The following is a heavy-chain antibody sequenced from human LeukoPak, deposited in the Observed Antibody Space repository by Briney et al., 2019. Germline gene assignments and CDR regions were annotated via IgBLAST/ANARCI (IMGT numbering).Heavy chain of an antibody. J-gene: IGHJ6*03. D-gene: IGHD6-13*01. V-gene: IGHV3-21*04. CDR2: ISSCKSYK. CDR1: GFIFSIYS. Sequence: PGGSLRLSCAASGFIFSIYSMNCVRQAPGKGLEGVSSISSCKSYKYDAETVKCRFTIARDNAKNSLYLQMNSLRAKDMALYYCAKADGSSWLPTEPSWGYMDVWGKGTTVTVSS. CDR3: AKADGSSWLPTEPSWGYMDV.